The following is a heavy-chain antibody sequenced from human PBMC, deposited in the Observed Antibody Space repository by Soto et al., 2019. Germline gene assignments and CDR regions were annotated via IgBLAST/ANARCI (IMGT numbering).Heavy chain of an antibody. CDR1: GFTFSSYG. D-gene: IGHD5-12*01. Sequence: QVQLVESGGGVVQPGRSLRLSCAASGFTFSSYGMHWVRQAPGKGLEWVAVISYDGSNKYYADSVKGRFTISRDNSKNTLYLQMNSLRAEDTAVYYCARANIGWLQTHGMDVWGQGTTVTVSS. V-gene: IGHV3-30*03. J-gene: IGHJ6*02. CDR2: ISYDGSNK. CDR3: ARANIGWLQTHGMDV.